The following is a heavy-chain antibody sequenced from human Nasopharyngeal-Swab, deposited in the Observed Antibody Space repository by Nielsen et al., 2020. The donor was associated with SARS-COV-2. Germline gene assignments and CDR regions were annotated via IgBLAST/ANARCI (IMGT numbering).Heavy chain of an antibody. D-gene: IGHD6-19*01. CDR1: GFIFSSYW. Sequence: GGSLRLSCEASGFIFSSYWMSWVRQAPGKGLEWVANIKQDGSEKNYVDSVKGRFSISRDTTKNSLYLQMNSLRAEDTAVYYCARDLFKAVAGTSGDYWGQGTLVTVSS. CDR3: ARDLFKAVAGTSGDY. J-gene: IGHJ4*02. CDR2: IKQDGSEK. V-gene: IGHV3-7*01.